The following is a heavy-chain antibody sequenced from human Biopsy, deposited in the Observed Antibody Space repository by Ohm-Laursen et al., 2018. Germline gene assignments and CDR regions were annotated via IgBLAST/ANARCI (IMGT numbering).Heavy chain of an antibody. CDR1: VGTFTNYT. CDR2: ITPIFNTA. J-gene: IGHJ2*01. CDR3: ARFPLGAYDRSGSYRAVENWYFDL. V-gene: IGHV1-69*06. D-gene: IGHD3-22*01. Sequence: SVKASCKASVGTFTNYTTGWVRHTPGPRLEREGGITPIFNTANHAQKFQVKVTITADKSTTTANMELSSLRSEDTAIYYCARFPLGAYDRSGSYRAVENWYFDLWGRGTLVTVSS.